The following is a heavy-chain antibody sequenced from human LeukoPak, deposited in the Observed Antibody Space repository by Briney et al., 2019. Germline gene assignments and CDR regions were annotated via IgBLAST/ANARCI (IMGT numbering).Heavy chain of an antibody. CDR3: ARVTKGQGWIAAAGNFDY. V-gene: IGHV4-39*07. Sequence: SETLSLTCTVSSGSISSGSYYWGWIRQPPGKGLEWIGSIYYSGSTYYNPSLKSRVTISVDTSKNQFSLKLSSVTAADTAVYYCARVTKGQGWIAAAGNFDYWGQGTLVTVSS. CDR1: SGSISSGSYY. J-gene: IGHJ4*02. CDR2: IYYSGST. D-gene: IGHD6-13*01.